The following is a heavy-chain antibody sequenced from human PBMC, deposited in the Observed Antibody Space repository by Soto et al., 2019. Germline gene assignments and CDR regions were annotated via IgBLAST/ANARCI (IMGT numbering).Heavy chain of an antibody. D-gene: IGHD6-13*01. V-gene: IGHV1-18*01. CDR3: AREAGHIAAAGILDD. J-gene: IGHJ4*02. CDR2: ISAYHGNT. CDR1: GYTFTSYG. Sequence: QVQLVQSGAEVKKPGASVKVSCKASGYTFTSYGISWVRQAPGQGLEGMGWISAYHGNTNYAQKLQGRVTMTTDTATSTAYMELRSLRSVDTAVYYCAREAGHIAAAGILDDWGQGTLVTVSS.